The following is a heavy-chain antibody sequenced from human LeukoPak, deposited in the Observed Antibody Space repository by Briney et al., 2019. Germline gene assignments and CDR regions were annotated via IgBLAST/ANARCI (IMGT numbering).Heavy chain of an antibody. CDR1: GYTFRMNG. V-gene: IGHV3-33*01. D-gene: IGHD5-18*01. Sequence: GGSLRVSCVASGYTFRMNGMHWVRQAPRNGLEWVALIWHDGSNKYYADSVKDRFTISRDNSKNTLYLQMNSLRAEDTAVYYCARDRGYTYGHPFDYWGQGTLVTVSS. CDR3: ARDRGYTYGHPFDY. J-gene: IGHJ4*02. CDR2: IWHDGSNK.